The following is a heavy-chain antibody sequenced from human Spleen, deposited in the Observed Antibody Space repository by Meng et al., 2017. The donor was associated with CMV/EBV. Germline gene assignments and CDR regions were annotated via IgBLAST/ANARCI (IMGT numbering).Heavy chain of an antibody. CDR2: IYYSGST. D-gene: IGHD2-15*01. V-gene: IGHV4-30-4*08. Sequence: QVPLQEAGPGLVKPSPTLSLTCTVSGGSISSGDYYWSWIRPPPGKGLEWIGYIYYSGSTYYNPSLKSRVTISVDTSKNQFSLKLSSVTAADTAVYYCARGGVVAATLDAFDIWGQGTMVTVSS. CDR3: ARGGVVAATLDAFDI. J-gene: IGHJ3*02. CDR1: GGSISSGDYY.